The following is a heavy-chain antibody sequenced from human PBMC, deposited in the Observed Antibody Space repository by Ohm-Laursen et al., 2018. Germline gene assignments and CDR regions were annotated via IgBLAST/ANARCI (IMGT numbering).Heavy chain of an antibody. CDR3: ARRAWHSSGFRNWYYFDY. V-gene: IGHV4-59*08. CDR1: GGSISRYY. D-gene: IGHD6-19*01. CDR2: IYYSGST. J-gene: IGHJ4*02. Sequence: GTLSLTCSVSGGSISRYYWSWIRQPPGKGLEWIGYIYYSGSTNYNPSLKSRVTISVDTSKNQFSLKLSSVTAADTAVYYCARRAWHSSGFRNWYYFDYWGQGTLVTVAS.